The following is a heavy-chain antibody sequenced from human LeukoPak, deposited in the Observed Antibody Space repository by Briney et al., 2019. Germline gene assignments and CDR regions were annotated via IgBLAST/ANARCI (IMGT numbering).Heavy chain of an antibody. CDR2: ISGSGGST. J-gene: IGHJ6*03. CDR1: GFTFSSYG. CDR3: AKAGGGPTPAHYYYYMDV. V-gene: IGHV3-23*01. D-gene: IGHD2-15*01. Sequence: PGGSLRLSCAASGFTFSSYGMHWVRQAPGKGLEWVSAISGSGGSTYYADSVKGRFTISRDNSKNTLYLQMNSLRAEDTAVYYCAKAGGGPTPAHYYYYMDVWGKGTTVTVSS.